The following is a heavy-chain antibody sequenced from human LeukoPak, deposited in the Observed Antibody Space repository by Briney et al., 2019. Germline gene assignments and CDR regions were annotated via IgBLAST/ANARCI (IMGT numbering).Heavy chain of an antibody. CDR3: ASGKRGYSGSDY. V-gene: IGHV1-46*01. D-gene: IGHD5-12*01. CDR1: GYTFTSYY. CDR2: INPSGGST. Sequence: ASVKVSCKASGYTFTSYYMHWVRQAPGQGLEWMGIINPSGGSTSYAQKFQGRVTMTRDTSTSTVYMELSSVTAADTAVYYCASGKRGYSGSDYWGKGTLVTVSS. J-gene: IGHJ4*02.